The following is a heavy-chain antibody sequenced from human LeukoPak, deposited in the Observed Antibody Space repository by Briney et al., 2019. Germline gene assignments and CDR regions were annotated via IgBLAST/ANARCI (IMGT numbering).Heavy chain of an antibody. V-gene: IGHV1-69*06. D-gene: IGHD2-15*01. J-gene: IGHJ6*04. CDR2: IIPLFGTP. Sequence: SVKVSCKASGYTFTSYDISWVRQAPGQGLEWMGGIIPLFGTPDYAQKFQDRLTITADKSTSTAYMELSSLRSEDTAVYYCASATLRCSGGSCYEMDVWGKGTTVTVSS. CDR3: ASATLRCSGGSCYEMDV. CDR1: GYTFTSYD.